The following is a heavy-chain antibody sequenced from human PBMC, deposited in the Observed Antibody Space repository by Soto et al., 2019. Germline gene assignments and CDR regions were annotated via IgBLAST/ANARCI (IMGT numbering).Heavy chain of an antibody. Sequence: ASVKVSCKASGYTFTVYYMHWVLQAPGQGLEWMGWINPNSGGTNYAQKFQGWVTMTRDTSISTAYMELSRLRSDDTAVYYCAREGIYGDQVPGVGYYYQYGMDGSGQRTTVPVAS. CDR1: GYTFTVYY. V-gene: IGHV1-2*04. D-gene: IGHD4-17*01. CDR2: INPNSGGT. CDR3: AREGIYGDQVPGVGYYYQYGMDG. J-gene: IGHJ6*02.